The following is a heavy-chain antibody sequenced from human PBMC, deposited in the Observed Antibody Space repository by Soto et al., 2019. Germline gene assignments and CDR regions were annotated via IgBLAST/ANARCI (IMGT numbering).Heavy chain of an antibody. CDR2: INHSGST. CDR3: ARDSLSQGSGLCFDY. V-gene: IGHV4-34*01. J-gene: IGHJ4*02. D-gene: IGHD3-10*01. Sequence: PSETLSLTCAVYGGSFSGYYWSWIRQPPGKGLEWIGEINHSGSTNYNPSLKSRVTISVDTSKNQFSLKLSSVTAADTAVYYCARDSLSQGSGLCFDYWGQGTLVTAPQ. CDR1: GGSFSGYY.